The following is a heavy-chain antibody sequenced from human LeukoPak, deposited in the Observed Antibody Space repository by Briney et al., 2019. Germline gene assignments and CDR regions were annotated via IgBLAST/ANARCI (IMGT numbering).Heavy chain of an antibody. Sequence: GGSLRLSCAASGFTFSSYEMNWVRQAPGKGLEWVSYISSSCSTIYYADSVKGRFTISRDNAKNSLYLQMNSLRAEDTAVYYCASITIFGESNWFDPWGQGTLVTVSS. CDR2: ISSSCSTI. J-gene: IGHJ5*02. V-gene: IGHV3-48*03. CDR1: GFTFSSYE. D-gene: IGHD3-3*01. CDR3: ASITIFGESNWFDP.